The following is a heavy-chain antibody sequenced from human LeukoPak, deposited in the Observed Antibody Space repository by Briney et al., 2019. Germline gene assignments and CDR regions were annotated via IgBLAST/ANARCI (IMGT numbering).Heavy chain of an antibody. CDR2: INQGGSEK. J-gene: IGHJ4*02. CDR1: SFSFSSYW. CDR3: ARSTGWYPFPDY. D-gene: IGHD6-19*01. V-gene: IGHV3-7*01. Sequence: GGSLRLSCTASSFSFSSYWMTWVRQAPGKGLEWVASINQGGSEKYSVDSVKGRFTISRDNPKNSLYLQMNSLRAEDTSVYYCARSTGWYPFPDYWGQGTLVTVSS.